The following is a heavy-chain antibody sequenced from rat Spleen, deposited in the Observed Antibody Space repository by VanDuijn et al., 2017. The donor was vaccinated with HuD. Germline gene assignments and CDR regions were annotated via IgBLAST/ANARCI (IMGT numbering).Heavy chain of an antibody. Sequence: QVQLKESGPGLVQPSQTLSLTCTVSGLSLTSNSISWIRQPPGKGLEWMGVIWDNGGTDYDSAIKSRLSISRDTSKSQIFLKMNGLQAEDTATYYCARDRTGPFDNWGQGVMVTVSS. CDR3: ARDRTGPFDN. CDR1: GLSLTSNS. CDR2: IWDNGGT. J-gene: IGHJ2*01. V-gene: IGHV2-47*01. D-gene: IGHD4-2*01.